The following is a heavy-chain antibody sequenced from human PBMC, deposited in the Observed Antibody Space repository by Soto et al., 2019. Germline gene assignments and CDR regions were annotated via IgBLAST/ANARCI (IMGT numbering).Heavy chain of an antibody. J-gene: IGHJ6*02. Sequence: PGEFLKISCKGSGYNFNTYWIDWVRQVPGKGLEWMGIIYPGDSDTKYSPSFQGQVTISVDKSTNTAYLQWSSLKASDTAIYYCARPQELGSRYIGADVWGQGTTVTVS. CDR2: IYPGDSDT. V-gene: IGHV5-51*01. D-gene: IGHD1-1*01. CDR3: ARPQELGSRYIGADV. CDR1: GYNFNTYW.